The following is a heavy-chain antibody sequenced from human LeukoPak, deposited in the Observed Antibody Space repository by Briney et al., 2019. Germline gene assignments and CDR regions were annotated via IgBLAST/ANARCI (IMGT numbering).Heavy chain of an antibody. CDR1: GFIFSSYA. V-gene: IGHV3-23*01. D-gene: IGHD3-3*01. J-gene: IGHJ4*02. CDR3: ARGSTVFGVGKFDY. CDR2: ISDSGITT. Sequence: PGGSLRLSCAASGFIFSSYAMSWVRQAPGKGLEWVAAISDSGITTYYADSVKGRFTISRDNSRNTLYLQMNSLRAEGTAGYYCARGSTVFGVGKFDYWGQGTLVTVSS.